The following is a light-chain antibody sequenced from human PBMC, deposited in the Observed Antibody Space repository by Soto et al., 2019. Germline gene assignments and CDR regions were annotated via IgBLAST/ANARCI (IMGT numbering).Light chain of an antibody. J-gene: IGKJ4*01. Sequence: EIVLTQSPATLSLSPGERATLSCRDSQSVSSYLAWYQQKPGQAPRLLIYDASNRATGIPARFSGSGSGTDFTLTISSLEPEDFAVYYCQQRSNWLFGGGTKVEIK. CDR2: DAS. CDR1: QSVSSY. CDR3: QQRSNWL. V-gene: IGKV3-11*01.